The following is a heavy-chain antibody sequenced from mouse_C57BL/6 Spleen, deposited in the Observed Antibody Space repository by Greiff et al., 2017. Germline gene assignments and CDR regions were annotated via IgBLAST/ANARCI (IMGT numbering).Heavy chain of an antibody. J-gene: IGHJ2*01. V-gene: IGHV1-69*01. CDR1: GYTFTSYW. Sequence: VQLQQPGAELVLPGASVKLSCKASGYTFTSYWMHWVKQRPGQGLEWIGEIDPSDSYTNYNQKFKGKSTLTVDKSSSTAYMQLSSLTSEDSAVYYCASNYGYGYYFDYWGQGTTLTVSS. CDR3: ASNYGYGYYFDY. CDR2: IDPSDSYT. D-gene: IGHD2-2*01.